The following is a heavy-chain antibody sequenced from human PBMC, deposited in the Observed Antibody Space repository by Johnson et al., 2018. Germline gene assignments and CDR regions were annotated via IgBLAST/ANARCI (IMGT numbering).Heavy chain of an antibody. CDR3: ARGTLGSSTRCYWGMDV. D-gene: IGHD2-2*01. Sequence: QVQLQQWGAGLLKPSETLSLTCAVYGGSLSGYYWSWIRQPPGKGLEWIGEINHSGSTNYNPSLKNQVTISVDTSKNQFSRKLSSLTAAATAVYYCARGTLGSSTRCYWGMDVWGRGTTVTVSS. CDR2: INHSGST. J-gene: IGHJ6*02. CDR1: GGSLSGYY. V-gene: IGHV4-34*01.